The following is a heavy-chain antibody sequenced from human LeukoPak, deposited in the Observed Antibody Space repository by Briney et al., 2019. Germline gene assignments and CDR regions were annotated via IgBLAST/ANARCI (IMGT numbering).Heavy chain of an antibody. Sequence: SVKVSCKASGGTFSSYAISWVRQAPGQGLEWMGGIFPIFGTANYAQKFQGRVTITTDESTSTAYMELSSLRSEDTAVYYCARGGRGYDMGGYFDYWGQGTLVTVSS. V-gene: IGHV1-69*05. CDR1: GGTFSSYA. J-gene: IGHJ4*02. CDR2: IFPIFGTA. CDR3: ARGGRGYDMGGYFDY. D-gene: IGHD5-12*01.